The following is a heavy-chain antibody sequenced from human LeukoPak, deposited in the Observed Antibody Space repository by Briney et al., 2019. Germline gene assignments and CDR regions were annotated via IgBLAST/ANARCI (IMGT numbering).Heavy chain of an antibody. D-gene: IGHD3-16*01. J-gene: IGHJ4*02. CDR3: ARDGGHY. Sequence: GGSLRLSCAASGFTFSDYSMNWVRQAPGKGLEWVSYISGSSDTAYYADSVKGRFTISRDNAKNSLYLQMNSLRAEDTAVYYCARDGGHYWGQGTLVTVSS. V-gene: IGHV3-48*01. CDR2: ISGSSDTA. CDR1: GFTFSDYS.